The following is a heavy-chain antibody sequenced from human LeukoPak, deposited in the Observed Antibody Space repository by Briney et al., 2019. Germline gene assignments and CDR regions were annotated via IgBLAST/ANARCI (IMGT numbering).Heavy chain of an antibody. CDR2: INSDGSST. V-gene: IGHV3-74*01. Sequence: GGSLRLSCAASGFTFSSYWMHWVRHAPGKGLVWVSRINSDGSSTSYADSVKGRFTISRDNAKNTLYLQMESLRVEDTAVYYCANFQTVGVKPFEHWGQGTLVTV. D-gene: IGHD1-26*01. J-gene: IGHJ5*02. CDR1: GFTFSSYW. CDR3: ANFQTVGVKPFEH.